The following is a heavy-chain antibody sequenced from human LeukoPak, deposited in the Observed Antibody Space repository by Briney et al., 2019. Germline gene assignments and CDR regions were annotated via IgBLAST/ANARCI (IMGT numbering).Heavy chain of an antibody. CDR2: ISYDGSNK. J-gene: IGHJ4*02. Sequence: GRSLRLSCAASGFTFSSYGMHWVRQAPGKGLEWVAVISYDGSNKYYADSVKGRFTISRDNSKNTLYLQMNSLRAEDTAVYYCAKDGYSSSWYAGNFDYWGQGTLVTVSS. CDR3: AKDGYSSSWYAGNFDY. V-gene: IGHV3-30*18. CDR1: GFTFSSYG. D-gene: IGHD6-13*01.